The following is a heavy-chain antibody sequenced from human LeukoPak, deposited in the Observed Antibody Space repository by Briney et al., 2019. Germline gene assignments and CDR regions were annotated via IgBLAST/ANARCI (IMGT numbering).Heavy chain of an antibody. CDR2: IYYSGST. Sequence: PSETLSLTCTVSGGSISSSSYYWGWIRQPPGKGLEWIGSIYYSGSTYYNPSLKSRVTISVDTSKNQFSLKLSSVTAADTAVYYCAAGSSTWYGNRHYDYWGQGALVTVSS. V-gene: IGHV4-39*01. J-gene: IGHJ4*02. CDR3: AAGSSTWYGNRHYDY. D-gene: IGHD6-13*01. CDR1: GGSISSSSYY.